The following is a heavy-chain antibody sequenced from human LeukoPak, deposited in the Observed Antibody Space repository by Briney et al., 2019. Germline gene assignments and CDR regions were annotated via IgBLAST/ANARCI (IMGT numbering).Heavy chain of an antibody. D-gene: IGHD3-10*01. Sequence: GGSLRPSCAASGFTFSSYEMNWVRQAPGKGLEWVSYISSSGSTIYYADSVKGRFTISRDNAKNSLYLQMNSLRAEDTAVYYCASTMVRGVANPYYFDYWGQGTLVTVSS. J-gene: IGHJ4*02. V-gene: IGHV3-48*03. CDR1: GFTFSSYE. CDR2: ISSSGSTI. CDR3: ASTMVRGVANPYYFDY.